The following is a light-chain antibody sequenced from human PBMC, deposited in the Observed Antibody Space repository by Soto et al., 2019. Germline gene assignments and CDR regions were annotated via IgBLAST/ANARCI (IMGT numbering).Light chain of an antibody. Sequence: EIFMTHSPVTLSVSPGERATLFCRASQTVSNKLAWYQQKPGQAPRLIIYGASTRATGIPARFSGSGSGTELTITISRMEPEDFEVYYCQKYGRSNLKFGQGNKVDIK. J-gene: IGKJ1*01. CDR1: QTVSNK. CDR2: GAS. CDR3: QKYGRSNLK. V-gene: IGKV3-15*01.